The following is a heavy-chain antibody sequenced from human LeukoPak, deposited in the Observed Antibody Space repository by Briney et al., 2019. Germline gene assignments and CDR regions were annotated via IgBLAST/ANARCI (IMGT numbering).Heavy chain of an antibody. V-gene: IGHV3-21*01. CDR3: ARDHPLERFPDY. CDR1: GFTFSSYS. CDR2: ISSSSSYI. D-gene: IGHD1-1*01. Sequence: GGSLRLSCAASGFTFSSYSMNWVRQAPGKGLEWVSSISSSSSYIYYADSVKGRFTISRDNAKNSLYLQMNSLRAEDTAVHYCARDHPLERFPDYWGQGTLVTVSS. J-gene: IGHJ4*02.